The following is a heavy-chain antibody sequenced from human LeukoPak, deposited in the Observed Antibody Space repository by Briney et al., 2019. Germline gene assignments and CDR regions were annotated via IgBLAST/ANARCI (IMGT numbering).Heavy chain of an antibody. J-gene: IGHJ5*02. Sequence: SVKVSCKASGGTFSSYAISWVRQAPGQGLEWMGGIIPIFGTANYAQKFQGRVTITADGSTSTAYMELSSLRSEDTAVYYCARGGLEYSSSSWFDPWGQGTLVTVSS. D-gene: IGHD6-6*01. CDR2: IIPIFGTA. V-gene: IGHV1-69*13. CDR3: ARGGLEYSSSSWFDP. CDR1: GGTFSSYA.